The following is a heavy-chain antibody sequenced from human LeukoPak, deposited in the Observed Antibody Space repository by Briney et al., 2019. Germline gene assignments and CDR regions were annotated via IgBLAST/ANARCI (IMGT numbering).Heavy chain of an antibody. CDR1: GFTFSSYG. J-gene: IGHJ4*02. CDR2: ISYDGSNK. D-gene: IGHD1-20*01. Sequence: GGSLRLSCAASGFTFSSYGMHWVRQAPGKGLEWVAVISYDGSNKYYADSVKGRFTISRDNSKNTLYLQMNSLRAEDTAVYYCAKHGYNWSQLHGHFDYWGQGTLVTVSS. V-gene: IGHV3-30*18. CDR3: AKHGYNWSQLHGHFDY.